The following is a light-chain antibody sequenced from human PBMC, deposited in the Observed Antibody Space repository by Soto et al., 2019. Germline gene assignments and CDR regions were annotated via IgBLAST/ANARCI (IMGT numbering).Light chain of an antibody. Sequence: EIVLTQSPGTLSLSPGERATLSCRASQSVSSSYLAWYQQKPGQAPRLPIYGASSRATGIPDRFSGSGSGTDFPLTISRLEREDFAVYYCQQYGRSLRTFGQGNKVEI. CDR1: QSVSSSY. CDR3: QQYGRSLRT. CDR2: GAS. V-gene: IGKV3-20*01. J-gene: IGKJ1*01.